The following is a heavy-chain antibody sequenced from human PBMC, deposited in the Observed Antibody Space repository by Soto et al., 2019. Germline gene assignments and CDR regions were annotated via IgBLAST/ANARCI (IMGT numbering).Heavy chain of an antibody. CDR3: ARGTGSRSYLIDY. J-gene: IGHJ4*02. Sequence: GASVKVSCKDSGYTFTSHSMHWVRQAPGQRLEWMGLINGDSGNTINSQKFQGRVTINRDTSANTAYMELSSLVSEDTAVYYCARGTGSRSYLIDYWGQGTVVTVS. CDR2: INGDSGNT. D-gene: IGHD3-10*01. V-gene: IGHV1-3*01. CDR1: GYTFTSHS.